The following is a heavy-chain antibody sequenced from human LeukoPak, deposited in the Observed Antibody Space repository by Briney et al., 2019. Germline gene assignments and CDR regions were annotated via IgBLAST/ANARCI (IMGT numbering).Heavy chain of an antibody. CDR3: AKGGIAAEDYVMDV. CDR2: IYANGRT. V-gene: IGHV4-4*07. CDR1: GGSISSYY. J-gene: IGHJ6*02. Sequence: SETLSLTCTVSGGSISSYYWSWIRQPAGQGLEWIGRIYANGRTNYNPSLKSRVTMSVDTSKIQFSLKVTSVTAADTAVYYCAKGGIAAEDYVMDVWGQGTTVIVSS. D-gene: IGHD6-13*01.